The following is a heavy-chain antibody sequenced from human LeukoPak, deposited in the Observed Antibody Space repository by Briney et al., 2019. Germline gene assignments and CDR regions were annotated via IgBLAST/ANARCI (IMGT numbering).Heavy chain of an antibody. CDR1: GFTFSYW. J-gene: IGHJ4*02. Sequence: GGSLRLSCTASGFTFSYWMTWVRQAPGMGLEWVANIKDDSEKYYVDSVRGRFTISRDNARNSLYLQMNSLRVDDTAVYYCARGRGLDYWGQGTLVTVSS. V-gene: IGHV3-7*03. CDR2: IKDDSEK. D-gene: IGHD3-16*01. CDR3: ARGRGLDY.